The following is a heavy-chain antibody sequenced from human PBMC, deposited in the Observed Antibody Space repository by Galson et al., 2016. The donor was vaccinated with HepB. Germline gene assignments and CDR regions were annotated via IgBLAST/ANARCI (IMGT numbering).Heavy chain of an antibody. CDR2: MSYDGINK. D-gene: IGHD3-10*01. CDR1: GFTFNTYG. Sequence: SLRLSCAASGFTFNTYGMVWVRQPPGKGLEWVAVMSYDGINKYYGDSVKGRFTISRDTSKTTLYLQMNSMRAEDTAVYYCARAGSSYNPQYYPLDVWGQGTPVIVSS. CDR3: ARAGSSYNPQYYPLDV. J-gene: IGHJ6*02. V-gene: IGHV3-30*03.